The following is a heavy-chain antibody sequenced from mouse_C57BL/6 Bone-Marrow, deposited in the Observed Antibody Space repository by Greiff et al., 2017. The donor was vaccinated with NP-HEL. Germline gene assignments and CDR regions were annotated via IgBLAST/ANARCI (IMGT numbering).Heavy chain of an antibody. CDR2: IDPNSGGT. CDR1: GYTFTSYW. V-gene: IGHV1-72*01. CDR3: ARETTVVDWYFDV. Sequence: QVQLQQPGAELVKPGASVKLSCKASGYTFTSYWMHWVKQRPGRCLEWIGRIDPNSGGTKYNEKFKSKATLTVDKPSSTAYMQLSSLTSEDSAVYYCARETTVVDWYFDVWGTGTTVTVSS. D-gene: IGHD1-1*01. J-gene: IGHJ1*03.